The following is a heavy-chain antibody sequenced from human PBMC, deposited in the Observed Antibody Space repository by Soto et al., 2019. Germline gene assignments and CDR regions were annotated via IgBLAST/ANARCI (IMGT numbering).Heavy chain of an antibody. D-gene: IGHD3-3*01. CDR1: GYTFTSYD. CDR2: MNPNSGNT. CDR3: ARGYDFWRGYCYYMDV. Sequence: QVQLVQSGAEVMKPGASVKVSCKASGYTFTSYDINWVRQATGQGLEWMGWMNPNSGNTGYAQKFQGKVTRTRNTSISTAYMELSSLRSEDTAVYYCARGYDFWRGYCYYMDVWGKGTTVTVSS. V-gene: IGHV1-8*01. J-gene: IGHJ6*03.